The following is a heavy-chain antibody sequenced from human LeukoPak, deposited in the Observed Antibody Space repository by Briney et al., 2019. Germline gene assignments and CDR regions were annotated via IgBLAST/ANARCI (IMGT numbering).Heavy chain of an antibody. Sequence: SETLSLTCTVSGGSISSYYWSWIRQPPGKGLEWIGEINHSGSTNYNPSLKSRVTISVDTSKNQFSLKLSSVTAADTAVYYCARGPSIAAKRTSWYFDLWGRGTLVTVSS. V-gene: IGHV4-34*01. J-gene: IGHJ2*01. D-gene: IGHD6-13*01. CDR1: GGSISSYY. CDR2: INHSGST. CDR3: ARGPSIAAKRTSWYFDL.